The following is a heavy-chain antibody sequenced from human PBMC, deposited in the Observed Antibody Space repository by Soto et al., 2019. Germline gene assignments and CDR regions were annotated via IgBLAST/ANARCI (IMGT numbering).Heavy chain of an antibody. CDR3: AGVFTDEKSKYYFDY. J-gene: IGHJ4*02. Sequence: QVQLVQSGAEVKKPGSSVKVSCKASGGTFSRYTITWVRQAPGQGLEWMGGIIPIFGTANYAQKFQGRVTITADESTSTAYMELSSLRSEDTAVYYCAGVFTDEKSKYYFDYWGQGTLVTVSS. V-gene: IGHV1-69*01. CDR1: GGTFSRYT. D-gene: IGHD2-8*02. CDR2: IIPIFGTA.